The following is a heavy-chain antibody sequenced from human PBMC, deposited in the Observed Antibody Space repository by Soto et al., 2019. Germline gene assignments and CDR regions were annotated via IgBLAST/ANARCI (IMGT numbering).Heavy chain of an antibody. Sequence: GGSLRLSCAASGFTFSSYSMNWVRQAPGKGLEWVSSISSSSSYIYYADSVKGRFTISRDNAKNSLYLQMNSLRAEDTAVYYCARDEYCSGGSCYPPGFDPWGQGTLVTVSS. D-gene: IGHD2-15*01. CDR1: GFTFSSYS. V-gene: IGHV3-21*01. CDR3: ARDEYCSGGSCYPPGFDP. CDR2: ISSSSSYI. J-gene: IGHJ5*02.